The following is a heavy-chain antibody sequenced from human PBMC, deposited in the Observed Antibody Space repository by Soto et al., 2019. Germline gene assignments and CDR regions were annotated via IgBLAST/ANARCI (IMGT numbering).Heavy chain of an antibody. CDR2: ISSSSSYI. D-gene: IGHD3-16*01. V-gene: IGHV3-21*01. Sequence: GGSLRLSCAASGFTFSSYSMNWVRQAPGKGLEWVSSISSSSSYIYYADSVKGRFTISRDNAKNSLYLQMNSLRAEDTAVYYCARDKDYVWGSNHWFDPWGQGTLVTVSS. CDR1: GFTFSSYS. J-gene: IGHJ5*02. CDR3: ARDKDYVWGSNHWFDP.